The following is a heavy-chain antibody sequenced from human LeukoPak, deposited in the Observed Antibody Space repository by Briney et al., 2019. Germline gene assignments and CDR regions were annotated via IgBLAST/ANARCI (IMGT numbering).Heavy chain of an antibody. V-gene: IGHV3-53*01. D-gene: IGHD1-26*01. Sequence: PGGSLRLSCAASGVTVSSNYMSWVRQAPGMGLEWVSEIYSGGSTYYAASVKGRFSISRDNSKNTVYLQMNSLRAEDTAVYYCARELREHGVFDIWGQGTMVTVSS. CDR2: IYSGGST. CDR1: GVTVSSNY. CDR3: ARELREHGVFDI. J-gene: IGHJ3*02.